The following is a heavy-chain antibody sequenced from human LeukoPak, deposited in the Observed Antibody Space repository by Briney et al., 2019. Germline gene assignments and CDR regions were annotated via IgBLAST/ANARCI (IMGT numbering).Heavy chain of an antibody. Sequence: PSETLSLTCTVSGGSISSYYWSWIRQPPGKGLEWIGYIYYSGSTNYNPSLKSRVTISVDTSKNQFSLKLSSVTAADTAVYYCARDLVGYGDYVKGKYYYYMDVSGKGTTVTVSS. CDR1: GGSISSYY. J-gene: IGHJ6*03. D-gene: IGHD4-17*01. V-gene: IGHV4-59*01. CDR3: ARDLVGYGDYVKGKYYYYMDV. CDR2: IYYSGST.